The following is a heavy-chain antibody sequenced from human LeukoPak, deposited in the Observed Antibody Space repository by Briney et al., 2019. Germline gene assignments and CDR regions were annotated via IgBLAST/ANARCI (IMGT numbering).Heavy chain of an antibody. V-gene: IGHV3-30*03. J-gene: IGHJ4*02. Sequence: GGSLRLSCAASGFTFSHYGMHWVRQAPGKGLEWVAVISYDGSNNYYADSVKGRFTISRDNSKNTLYLQMNSLKTEDTAVYYCTRDWLGIGDYWGQGTLVTVSS. CDR3: TRDWLGIGDY. CDR2: ISYDGSNN. CDR1: GFTFSHYG. D-gene: IGHD6-19*01.